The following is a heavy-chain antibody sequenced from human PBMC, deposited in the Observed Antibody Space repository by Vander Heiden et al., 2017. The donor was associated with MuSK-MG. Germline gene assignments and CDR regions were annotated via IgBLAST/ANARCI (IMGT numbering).Heavy chain of an antibody. D-gene: IGHD6-6*01. CDR3: TRARGAITARLSYYMDV. V-gene: IGHV3-49*01. CDR1: GLTLGDPA. J-gene: IGHJ6*03. CDR2: IRSKGYGETT. Sequence: EVQLVASGGGLVQPGGSRRPACTASGLTLGDPAMSWLRQAPGKGLEWVGFIRSKGYGETTEYAASVKGRFTISRDGSKTIAYLQMNSLEPEDTAVYYCTRARGAITARLSYYMDVWGKGTTVTVSS.